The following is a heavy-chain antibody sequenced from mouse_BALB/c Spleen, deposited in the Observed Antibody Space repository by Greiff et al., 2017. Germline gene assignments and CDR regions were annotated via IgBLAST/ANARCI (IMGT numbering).Heavy chain of an antibody. CDR2: ISTYYGDA. D-gene: IGHD1-1*01. J-gene: IGHJ2*01. CDR3: ARSSSYQYYIDD. V-gene: IGHV1S137*01. CDR1: GYTFTDYA. Sequence: QVQLQQSGAELVRPGVSVKISCKGSGYTFTDYAMHWVKQSHAKSLEWIGVISTYYGDASYNQKFKGKATMTVDKSSSTAYMELARLTSEDSTIYYCARSSSYQYYIDDWGQGTTLTVSS.